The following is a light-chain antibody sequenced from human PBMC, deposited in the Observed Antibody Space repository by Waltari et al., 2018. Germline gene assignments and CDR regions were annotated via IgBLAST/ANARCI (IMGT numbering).Light chain of an antibody. Sequence: QSALTQPRSVSGSPGQSVTISCTGTSSDVGGYNYVSWYQQHPGNAPKLMIYDVSKRPPGVPYRFSGSKAGNPAALTISGLQAEYEADYYCCSYAGCYTWVCGGETKQTVL. CDR3: CSYAGCYTWV. CDR2: DVS. CDR1: SSDVGGYNY. V-gene: IGLV2-11*01. J-gene: IGLJ3*02.